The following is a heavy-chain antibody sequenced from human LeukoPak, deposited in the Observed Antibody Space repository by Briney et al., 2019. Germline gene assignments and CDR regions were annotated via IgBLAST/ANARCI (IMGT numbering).Heavy chain of an antibody. Sequence: SETLSLTCTVSGGSISSHYWSWIRQPPGKRLEWIGYIYYSGSTNYNPSLKSRVTISVDTSKNQFSLKLSSVTAADTAVYYCARDLRGYDSHYYYYVDVWGKGTTVTVSS. CDR3: ARDLRGYDSHYYYYVDV. V-gene: IGHV4-59*11. CDR1: GGSISSHY. CDR2: IYYSGST. J-gene: IGHJ6*03. D-gene: IGHD5-12*01.